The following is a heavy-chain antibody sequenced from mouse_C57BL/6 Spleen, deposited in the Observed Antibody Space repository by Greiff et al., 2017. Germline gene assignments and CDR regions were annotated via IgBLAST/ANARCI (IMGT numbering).Heavy chain of an antibody. CDR1: GYSITSDY. J-gene: IGHJ1*03. CDR2: ISYSGST. V-gene: IGHV3-8*01. Sequence: EVQLVESGPGLAKPSQTLSLTCSVTGYSITSDYWNWIRKFPGNKLEYMGYISYSGSTYYNPSLKSRISITRDTSKNQYYLQLNSVTTEDTATYYCARRDYYGSSPYWYFDVWGTGTTVTVSS. CDR3: ARRDYYGSSPYWYFDV. D-gene: IGHD1-1*01.